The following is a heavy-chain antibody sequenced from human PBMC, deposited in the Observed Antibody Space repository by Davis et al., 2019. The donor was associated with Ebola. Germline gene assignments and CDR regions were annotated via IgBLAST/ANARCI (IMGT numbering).Heavy chain of an antibody. V-gene: IGHV5-51*01. CDR2: IYPGDSDT. J-gene: IGHJ4*02. Sequence: PGGSLRLSCKGSGYSFTSYWIGWVRQMPGKGLEWMGIIYPGDSDTRYSPSFQGQVTISADKSISTAYLQWSSLKASDTAMYYCARTTYYDFWSPGPSDYWGQGTLVTVSS. CDR1: GYSFTSYW. D-gene: IGHD3-3*01. CDR3: ARTTYYDFWSPGPSDY.